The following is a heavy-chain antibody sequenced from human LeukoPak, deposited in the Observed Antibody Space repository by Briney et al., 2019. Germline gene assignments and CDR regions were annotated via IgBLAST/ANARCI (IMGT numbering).Heavy chain of an antibody. D-gene: IGHD2-15*01. CDR3: ARDAVVAATPMRWFDP. CDR1: GYTFTRYG. CDR2: ISAYNGKT. V-gene: IGHV1-18*01. J-gene: IGHJ5*02. Sequence: ASXXVSCKASGYTFTRYGISWVGQAAGQGGEGMGWISAYNGKTNYAQKLQERGTMTTDTSTSTDYMEVRSLRSDDTAVYYCARDAVVAATPMRWFDPWGQGTLVTVSS.